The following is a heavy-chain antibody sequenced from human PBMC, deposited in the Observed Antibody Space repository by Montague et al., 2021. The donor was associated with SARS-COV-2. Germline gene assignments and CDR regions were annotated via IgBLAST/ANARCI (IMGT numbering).Heavy chain of an antibody. J-gene: IGHJ6*02. CDR3: ARGHYGAKTNGMDV. CDR1: GFNFGSFA. CDR2: ISYDAYNS. Sequence: SLRLSCAASGFNFGSFAMHWVRQAPGKGLEWVALISYDAYNSDYRDSVKGRFTISRDNPKNMLFLQMSGLRLDDTAVYYWARGHYGAKTNGMDVWGQGTTVIVSS. V-gene: IGHV3-30*03. D-gene: IGHD4-23*01.